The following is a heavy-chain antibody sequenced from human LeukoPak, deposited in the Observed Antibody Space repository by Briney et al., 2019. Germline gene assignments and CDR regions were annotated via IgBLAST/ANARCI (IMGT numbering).Heavy chain of an antibody. J-gene: IGHJ4*02. CDR2: LYYNGNT. V-gene: IGHV4-59*01. CDR3: ARGPYSSSWHSPLDY. CDR1: GGSISSYY. D-gene: IGHD6-13*01. Sequence: SETLSLTCTVSGGSISSYYWSWIRQPPGKGLEWSGCLYYNGNTNYNPSLKSRVTIPVDTSENQFSLKLTSVTAADTAVYYCARGPYSSSWHSPLDYWGQGALVTVSS.